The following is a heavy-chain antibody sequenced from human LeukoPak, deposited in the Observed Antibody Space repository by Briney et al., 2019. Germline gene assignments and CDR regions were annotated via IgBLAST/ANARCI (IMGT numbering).Heavy chain of an antibody. J-gene: IGHJ3*02. CDR1: GFTFSSYG. V-gene: IGHV3-30*02. Sequence: PGGSLRLSCAASGFTFSSYGMHWVRQAPGKGLEWVAFIRYDGSNKCYADSVKGRFTISRDNAKNSLYLQMNSLRAEDTALYYCAKDITMIGWGAFDIWGQGTMVTVSS. CDR3: AKDITMIGWGAFDI. CDR2: IRYDGSNK. D-gene: IGHD3-22*01.